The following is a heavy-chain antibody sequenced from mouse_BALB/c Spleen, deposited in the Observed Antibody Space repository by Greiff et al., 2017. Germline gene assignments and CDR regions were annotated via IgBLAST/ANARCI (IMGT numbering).Heavy chain of an antibody. V-gene: IGHV1S137*01. CDR2: ISTYYGDA. Sequence: VQLQESGAELVRPGVSVKISCKGSGYTFTDYAMHWVKQSHAKSLEWIGVISTYYGDASYNQKFKGKATMTVDKSSSTAYMELARLTSEDSAIYYCARYYAENYYAMDYWGQGTSVTVSS. D-gene: IGHD1-1*02. CDR3: ARYYAENYYAMDY. CDR1: GYTFTDYA. J-gene: IGHJ4*01.